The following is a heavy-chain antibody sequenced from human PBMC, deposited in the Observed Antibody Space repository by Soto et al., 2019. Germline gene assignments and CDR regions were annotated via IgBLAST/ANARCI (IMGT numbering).Heavy chain of an antibody. D-gene: IGHD2-15*01. J-gene: IGHJ6*02. CDR1: GYTFTSYY. CDR3: ARERCSGGSCYRYYYYYYGMDV. Sequence: ASVKVSCKASGYTFTSYYMHWVRQAPGQGLEWMGIINPSGGSTSYAQKFQGRVTMTRDTSTSTVYMELSSLRSEDTAVYYCARERCSGGSCYRYYYYYYGMDVWGQGTTVTVSS. CDR2: INPSGGST. V-gene: IGHV1-46*01.